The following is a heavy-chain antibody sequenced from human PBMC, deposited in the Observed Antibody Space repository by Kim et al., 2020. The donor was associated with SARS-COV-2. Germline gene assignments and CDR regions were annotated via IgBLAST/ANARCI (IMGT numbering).Heavy chain of an antibody. V-gene: IGHV3-33*01. D-gene: IGHD1-26*01. CDR3: AREGIVGATTGLDY. Sequence: YADSVKGRFTISRDNSKNTLYLQMNSRRAEDTAVYYCAREGIVGATTGLDYWGQGTLVTVSS. J-gene: IGHJ4*02.